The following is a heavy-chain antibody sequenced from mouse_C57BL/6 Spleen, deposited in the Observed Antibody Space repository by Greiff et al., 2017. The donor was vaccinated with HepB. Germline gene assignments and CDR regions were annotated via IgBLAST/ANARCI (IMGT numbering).Heavy chain of an antibody. V-gene: IGHV6-3*01. Sequence: EVKLMESGGGLVQPGGSMKLSCVASGFTFSNYWMNWVRQSPEKGLEWVAQIRLKSDNYATHYAESVKGRFTISRDDSKSSVYLQMNNLRAEDTGIYYCTALITTVVVTRDYWGQGTTLTVSS. CDR1: GFTFSNYW. J-gene: IGHJ2*01. CDR3: TALITTVVVTRDY. D-gene: IGHD1-1*01. CDR2: IRLKSDNYAT.